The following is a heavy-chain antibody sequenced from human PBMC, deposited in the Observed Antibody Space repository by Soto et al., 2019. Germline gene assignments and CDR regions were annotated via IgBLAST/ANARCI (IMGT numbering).Heavy chain of an antibody. Sequence: RRLSCAASGFTFSSYAMHWVRQAPGKGLEWVAVISYDGSNKYYADSVKGRFTISRDNSKNTLYLQMNSLRAEDTAVYYCARGCRRGPSIAAAGRGDYGMGVWGQGTTVTVSS. CDR1: GFTFSSYA. J-gene: IGHJ6*02. V-gene: IGHV3-30-3*01. CDR2: ISYDGSNK. D-gene: IGHD6-13*01. CDR3: ARGCRRGPSIAAAGRGDYGMGV.